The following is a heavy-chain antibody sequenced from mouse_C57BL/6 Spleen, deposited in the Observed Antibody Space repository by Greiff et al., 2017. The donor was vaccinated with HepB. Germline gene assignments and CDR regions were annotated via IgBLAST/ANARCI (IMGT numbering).Heavy chain of an antibody. V-gene: IGHV1-54*01. CDR3: ARSGYGSNWYFDV. J-gene: IGHJ1*03. D-gene: IGHD1-1*01. CDR1: GYAFTNYL. Sequence: QVQLQQSGAELVRPGTSVKVSCKASGYAFTNYLIEWVKQRPGQGLEWIGVINPGSGGTNYNEKFKGKATLTADKSSSTAYMQLSSLTSEDSAVYFCARSGYGSNWYFDVWGTGTTVTVSS. CDR2: INPGSGGT.